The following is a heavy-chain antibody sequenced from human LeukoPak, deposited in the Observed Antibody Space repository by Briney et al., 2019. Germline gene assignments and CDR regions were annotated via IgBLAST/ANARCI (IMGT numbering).Heavy chain of an antibody. D-gene: IGHD3-10*01. Sequence: GASVKVSCKASGYSFTNYGISWVRQAPGQGLEWMGWISAYNGYTHFAQKFQGRVSMTRNTSISTAYMELRSLRSEDTAVYYCARTYYYGSGKNNWFDPWGQGTLVTVSS. CDR1: GYSFTNYG. V-gene: IGHV1-18*01. J-gene: IGHJ5*02. CDR2: ISAYNGYT. CDR3: ARTYYYGSGKNNWFDP.